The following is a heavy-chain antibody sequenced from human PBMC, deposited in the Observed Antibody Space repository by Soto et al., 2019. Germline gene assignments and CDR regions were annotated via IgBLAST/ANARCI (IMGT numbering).Heavy chain of an antibody. J-gene: IGHJ4*02. CDR1: GFTFGDYA. CDR2: IRSKAYGGTT. V-gene: IGHV3-49*03. D-gene: IGHD3-10*01. Sequence: PGGSLRLSCTASGFTFGDYAVSWFRQAPGKGLEWVGFIRSKAYGGTTEYAASVKGRFTISRDDSKSIAYLQMNSLKTEDTAVYYCTRSGGITMVRGVILRFDYWGQGTLVTVSS. CDR3: TRSGGITMVRGVILRFDY.